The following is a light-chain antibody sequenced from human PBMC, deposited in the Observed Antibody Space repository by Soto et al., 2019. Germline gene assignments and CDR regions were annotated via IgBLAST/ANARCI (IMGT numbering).Light chain of an antibody. CDR2: DAS. J-gene: IGKJ4*01. Sequence: EIVVTQCPATLSLSPGERATLSCRASQSVSSYLAWYQQKPGQAPRLLTYDASNRATGIPARFSGSGSGTDFTLTISSLEPEDFAVYYCQQRSNWQGATFGGGTKVDIK. CDR1: QSVSSY. V-gene: IGKV3-11*01. CDR3: QQRSNWQGAT.